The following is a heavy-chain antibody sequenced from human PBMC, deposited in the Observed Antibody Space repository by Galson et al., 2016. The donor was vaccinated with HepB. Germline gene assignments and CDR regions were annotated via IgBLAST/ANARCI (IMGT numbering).Heavy chain of an antibody. Sequence: SVKVSCKASGYIFTSYAIHWVRQAPGQGLEWMGWINAGNGNTKYSQKIQGRVTITRDTTASTACMELSSLTSEDTAVYFCARGVFASGYYRFQHWGQGTLVAVSS. J-gene: IGHJ1*01. CDR3: ARGVFASGYYRFQH. CDR2: INAGNGNT. V-gene: IGHV1-3*01. CDR1: GYIFTSYA. D-gene: IGHD3-3*01.